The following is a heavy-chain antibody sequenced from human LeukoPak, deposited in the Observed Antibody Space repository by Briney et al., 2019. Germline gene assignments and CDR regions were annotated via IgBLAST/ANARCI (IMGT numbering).Heavy chain of an antibody. J-gene: IGHJ4*02. CDR3: AREATFGECSDY. CDR1: GFTFSSYW. D-gene: IGHD3-10*01. CDR2: IKQDGSEK. Sequence: PGGSLRLSCAASGFTFSSYWMSWVHQAPGKGLEWVANIKQDGSEKYYVDSVKGRFTISKDNAKNSLYLQMNSLRAEDTAVYYCAREATFGECSDYWGQGTLVTVSS. V-gene: IGHV3-7*01.